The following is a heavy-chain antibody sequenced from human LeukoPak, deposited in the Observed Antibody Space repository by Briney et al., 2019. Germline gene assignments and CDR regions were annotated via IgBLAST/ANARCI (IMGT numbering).Heavy chain of an antibody. D-gene: IGHD1-26*01. CDR2: ISSSSSYI. CDR1: GFTFSSYS. Sequence: GGSVRLSCAASGFTFSSYSINWVRQAPGEGLEWVSSISSSSSYIYYADSVKGRFTISRDNAKNSLYLQMNSLRAEDTAVYYCARALTDHGYSGSYNHGGCFDYWGQGTLVAVSS. CDR3: ARALTDHGYSGSYNHGGCFDY. J-gene: IGHJ4*02. V-gene: IGHV3-21*01.